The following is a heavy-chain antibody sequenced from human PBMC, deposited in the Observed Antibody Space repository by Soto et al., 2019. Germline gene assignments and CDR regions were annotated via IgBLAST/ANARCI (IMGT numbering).Heavy chain of an antibody. V-gene: IGHV4-30-4*01. CDR3: ARADSSRRPLDY. CDR1: GGSISSGDDY. CDR2: IYSSGST. Sequence: QVQLQESGPGLVKPSETLSLTCTVSGGSISSGDDYWSWIRQHPGKGLEWIGYIYSSGSTYYTPSLRSRVTIPRGTSKNQFSLKLTSVTAADTAVYYCARADSSRRPLDYWGQGTLVTVSS. J-gene: IGHJ4*02. D-gene: IGHD6-13*01.